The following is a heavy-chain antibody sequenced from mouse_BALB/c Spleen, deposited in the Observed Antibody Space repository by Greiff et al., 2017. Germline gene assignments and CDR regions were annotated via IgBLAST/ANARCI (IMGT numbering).Heavy chain of an antibody. CDR3: ARDWDGTY. CDR2: IDPANGNT. CDR1: GFNIKDTY. D-gene: IGHD4-1*01. V-gene: IGHV14-3*02. Sequence: VHVKQSGAELVKPGASVKLSCTASGFNIKDTYMHWVKQRPEQGLEWIGRIDPANGNTKYDPKFQGKATITADTSSNTAYLQLSSLTSEDTAVYYCARDWDGTYWGQGTTLTVSS. J-gene: IGHJ2*01.